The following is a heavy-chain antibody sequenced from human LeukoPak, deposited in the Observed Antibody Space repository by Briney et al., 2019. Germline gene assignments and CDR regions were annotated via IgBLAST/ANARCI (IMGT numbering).Heavy chain of an antibody. CDR3: ARVFGTGTTQSWFDP. D-gene: IGHD1-1*01. J-gene: IGHJ5*02. V-gene: IGHV3-48*01. CDR1: GFTFSSYS. CDR2: ISSSGSTI. Sequence: PGGSLRLSCAASGFTFSSYSMNWVRQAPGKGLEWVSYISSSGSTIYYADSVKGRFTISRDNAKNSLYLQMNSLRAEDTAVYYCARVFGTGTTQSWFDPWGQGTLVTVSS.